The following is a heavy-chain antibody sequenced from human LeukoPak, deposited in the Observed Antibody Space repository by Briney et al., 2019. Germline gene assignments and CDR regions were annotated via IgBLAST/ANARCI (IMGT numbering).Heavy chain of an antibody. CDR3: ARDSNYGSGSYLFDY. J-gene: IGHJ4*02. V-gene: IGHV6-1*01. CDR1: GDSVSSNSAA. D-gene: IGHD3-10*01. Sequence: SQTLSLTCAISGDSVSSNSAAWSWIRQSPSRGLEWLGRTFYRSKWYNDYATSVKSRIIINPDTSKNQLSLQVNSVTPEDTAVYYCARDSNYGSGSYLFDYWGQGTLVTVSS. CDR2: TFYRSKWYN.